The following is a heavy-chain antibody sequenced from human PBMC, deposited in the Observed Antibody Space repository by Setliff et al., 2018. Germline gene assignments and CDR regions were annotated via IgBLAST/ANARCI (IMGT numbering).Heavy chain of an antibody. CDR2: INPGGGSA. V-gene: IGHV1-46*01. J-gene: IGHJ4*02. D-gene: IGHD6-13*01. CDR1: GYTLSRHY. CDR3: ARGGMAAANRKGVFEY. Sequence: ASVKVSCKATGYTLSRHYMHWARQAPGQGLEWMGIINPGGGSASYAEKFQGRVTMTRDTSTSTFYMEGNILRSDDTAVYYCARGGMAAANRKGVFEYWGQGTLVTVSS.